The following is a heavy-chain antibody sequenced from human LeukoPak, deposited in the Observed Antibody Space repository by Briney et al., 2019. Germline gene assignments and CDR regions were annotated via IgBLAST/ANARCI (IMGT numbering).Heavy chain of an antibody. CDR3: ARQIRRQLTTVTTFFDY. CDR2: IYYSGST. V-gene: IGHV4-59*05. Sequence: SETLSLTCTVSGDSISSSYWSWIRQPPGKGLEWIGSIYYSGSTYYNPSLKSRVTISVDTSKNQFSLKLSSVTAADTAVYYCARQIRRQLTTVTTFFDYWGQGTLVTVSS. CDR1: GDSISSSY. J-gene: IGHJ4*02. D-gene: IGHD4-17*01.